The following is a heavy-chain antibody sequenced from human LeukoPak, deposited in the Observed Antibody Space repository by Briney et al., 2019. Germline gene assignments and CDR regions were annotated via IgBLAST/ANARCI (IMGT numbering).Heavy chain of an antibody. V-gene: IGHV3-74*01. CDR2: VSYNGNTI. CDR3: AREYSSAWAYDH. D-gene: IGHD6-19*01. Sequence: GGSLRLSCAASGFTFSSYWMNWVRQAPGKGLVWVSRVSYNGNTITYADSVKGRFTISRDNAKNTLYLEMKSLRDEDTAVYYCAREYSSAWAYDHWGQGALVTVSS. J-gene: IGHJ4*02. CDR1: GFTFSSYW.